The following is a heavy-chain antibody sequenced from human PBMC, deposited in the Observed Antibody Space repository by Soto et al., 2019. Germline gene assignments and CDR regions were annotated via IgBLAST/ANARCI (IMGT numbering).Heavy chain of an antibody. J-gene: IGHJ5*01. CDR1: GGSISSGGYY. CDR3: ARGNTVFGVVIRGLFDP. V-gene: IGHV4-31*03. D-gene: IGHD3-3*01. Sequence: QVQLQESGPGLVKPSQTLSLTCTVSGGSISSGGYYWSWIRQHPGKGLEWIGYIYYSGSTYYNPSLNGRVTISVDTSKYPFPPKPRLGPAADTGVDYCARGNTVFGVVIRGLFDPRGQGTLVTVSS. CDR2: IYYSGST.